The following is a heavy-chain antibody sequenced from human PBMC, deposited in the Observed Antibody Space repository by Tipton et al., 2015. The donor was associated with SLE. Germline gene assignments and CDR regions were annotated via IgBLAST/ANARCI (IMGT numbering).Heavy chain of an antibody. V-gene: IGHV4-59*08. D-gene: IGHD6-19*01. CDR3: ARPVAGTGYYFDY. Sequence: TLSLTCSVSGGSISSNYWMWIRQPPGKKLEWIGYISYSGGTNYNPSLKSRVTMSVDTAKNQFSLRLTSVTAADTAVYYCARPVAGTGYYFDYWGQGTLVTVSS. CDR2: ISYSGGT. CDR1: GGSISSNY. J-gene: IGHJ4*02.